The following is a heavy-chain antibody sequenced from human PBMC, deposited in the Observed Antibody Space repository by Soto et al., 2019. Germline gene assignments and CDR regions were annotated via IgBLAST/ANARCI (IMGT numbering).Heavy chain of an antibody. Sequence: KASETLSLTCAFYCGSFIGYYWSWIRQPPGKGLEWIGEINHSGSTNYNPSLKSRVTISVDTSKNQFSLKLSSVTAADTAVYYCARGIAALYYYYGMDVWGQGTTVTVSS. CDR2: INHSGST. D-gene: IGHD6-6*01. CDR3: ARGIAALYYYYGMDV. J-gene: IGHJ6*02. V-gene: IGHV4-34*01. CDR1: CGSFIGYY.